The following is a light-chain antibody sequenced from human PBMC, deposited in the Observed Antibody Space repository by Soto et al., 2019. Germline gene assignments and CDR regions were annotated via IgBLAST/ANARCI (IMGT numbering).Light chain of an antibody. CDR1: QSITNW. Sequence: DIQMTQSPSTLSASVGDRVTITCRASQSITNWLAWYQQKPGKAPKLLIYKASNLETGVPSRFSGSGSGTEFTLPISSLQPDDFATYYCQQYLTYSPWTFGQGTKVDFK. J-gene: IGKJ1*01. V-gene: IGKV1-5*03. CDR3: QQYLTYSPWT. CDR2: KAS.